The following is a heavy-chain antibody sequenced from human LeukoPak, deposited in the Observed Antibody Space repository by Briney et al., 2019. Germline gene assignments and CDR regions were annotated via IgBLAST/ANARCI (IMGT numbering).Heavy chain of an antibody. CDR2: INPNSGGT. CDR3: TRGLSIATRPAYYFDY. Sequence: GASVKVSFTASGHTFTDYYMHWVRQAPGQGFERMGWINPNSGGTNYAQKFQGRVTMTRDTSISTAYMELTSLRSDDTAVYYCTRGLSIATRPAYYFDYWGQGTLVTVSS. CDR1: GHTFTDYY. V-gene: IGHV1-2*02. J-gene: IGHJ4*02. D-gene: IGHD6-6*01.